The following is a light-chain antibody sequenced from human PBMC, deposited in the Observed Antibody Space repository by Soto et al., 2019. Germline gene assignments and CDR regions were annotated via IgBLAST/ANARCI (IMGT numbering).Light chain of an antibody. CDR1: QSVSSY. Sequence: EIVLTQSPATLSLSPGERATLSCRASQSVSSYLAWYQQKRGQAPRLLIYDASNRATGIPARFSGSGSGTYFTLMISSLEPEDFAVYYCQQRSNWPLTFGGGTKVEIK. CDR3: QQRSNWPLT. V-gene: IGKV3-11*01. J-gene: IGKJ4*01. CDR2: DAS.